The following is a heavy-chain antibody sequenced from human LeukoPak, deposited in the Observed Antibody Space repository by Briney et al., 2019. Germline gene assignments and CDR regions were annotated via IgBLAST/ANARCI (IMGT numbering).Heavy chain of an antibody. J-gene: IGHJ6*03. V-gene: IGHV1-8*01. CDR3: ARGSSSSWYHYYYYMDV. CDR2: MNPNSGNT. D-gene: IGHD6-13*01. CDR1: GYTFTSYD. Sequence: ASVKVSCKASGYTFTSYDTNWVRQATGQGLEWMGWMNPNSGNTGYAQKFQGRVTMTRNTSISTAYMELSSLRSEDTAVYYCARGSSSSWYHYYYYMDVWGKGTTVTVSS.